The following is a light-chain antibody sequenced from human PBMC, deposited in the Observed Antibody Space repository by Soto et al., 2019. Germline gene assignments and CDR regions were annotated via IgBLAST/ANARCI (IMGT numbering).Light chain of an antibody. CDR1: QSVSNNY. V-gene: IGKV3-20*01. CDR3: QQHGSSPIT. Sequence: EIVLTQSPGTLSLSPGERDTLSCRASQSVSNNYLAWYQQKPGQPPRLFIYGASNRATGIPDRFSGSGSGTDFALTISRLEPEDFAVYYCQQHGSSPITFGQGTR. CDR2: GAS. J-gene: IGKJ5*01.